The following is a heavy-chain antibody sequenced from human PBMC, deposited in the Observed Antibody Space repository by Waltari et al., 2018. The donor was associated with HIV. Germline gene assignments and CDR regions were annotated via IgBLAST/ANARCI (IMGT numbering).Heavy chain of an antibody. J-gene: IGHJ5*02. V-gene: IGHV1-24*01. D-gene: IGHD2-15*01. CDR1: GYTLSEFS. CDR2: FDPEQGKT. CDR3: TTEGLYCSGGTCYSRFDP. Sequence: QVPLVQSGAEVKKPGASVKVSCKVSGYTLSEFSMHSVGQAPGKGLEWMGGFDPEQGKTIYAQNFQGRVTMTEDAATDTAYMELSSLRSEDTAVYYCTTEGLYCSGGTCYSRFDPWGQGTLVTVSS.